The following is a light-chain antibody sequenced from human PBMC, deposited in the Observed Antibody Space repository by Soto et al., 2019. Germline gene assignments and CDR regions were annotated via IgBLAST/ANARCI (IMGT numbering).Light chain of an antibody. CDR3: QQRSNWPLT. V-gene: IGKV3-11*01. Sequence: EVVMTQSPATLSVSPGERATLSCRASQSVNSNLAWYQQKPGQAPRLLIYDASNRATGVPARFSGSGSGTDFTLTISSLEPEDFAVYYCQQRSNWPLTFGPGTKVDI. J-gene: IGKJ3*01. CDR1: QSVNSN. CDR2: DAS.